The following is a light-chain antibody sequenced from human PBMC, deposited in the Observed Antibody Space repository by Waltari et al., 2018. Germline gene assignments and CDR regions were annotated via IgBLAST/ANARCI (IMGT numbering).Light chain of an antibody. CDR2: RDS. Sequence: QSVLTQSPSASGTPGQSVAISCSGGTTNIGNNSVYWYQQLPGTAPKLLIYRDSQRPSGVADRISGSKSGTSASLAISGLRSEDEADDYCVTWDDSLGGYYVFGTGTKVTVL. CDR1: TTNIGNNS. CDR3: VTWDDSLGGYYV. J-gene: IGLJ1*01. V-gene: IGLV1-47*01.